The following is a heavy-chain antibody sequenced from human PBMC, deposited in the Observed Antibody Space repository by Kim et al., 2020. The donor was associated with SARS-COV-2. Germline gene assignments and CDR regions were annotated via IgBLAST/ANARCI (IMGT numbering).Heavy chain of an antibody. Sequence: SETLSLTCAVYGGSFSGYYWSWIRQPPGKGLEWIGEINHSGSTNYNPSLKSRVTISVDTSKNQFSLKLSSVTAADTAVYYCARGPARVATTRWHNWFDPWGQGTLVTVSS. CDR2: INHSGST. D-gene: IGHD5-12*01. J-gene: IGHJ5*02. V-gene: IGHV4-34*01. CDR1: GGSFSGYY. CDR3: ARGPARVATTRWHNWFDP.